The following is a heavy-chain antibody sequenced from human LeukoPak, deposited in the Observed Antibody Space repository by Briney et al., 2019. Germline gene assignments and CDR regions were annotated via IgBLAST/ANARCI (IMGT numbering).Heavy chain of an antibody. J-gene: IGHJ5*02. D-gene: IGHD3-22*01. CDR3: ASVEYDSSGYYSLDNWFDP. CDR1: GGTFSSYA. Sequence: GASVTVSCKASGGTFSSYAISWVRQAPGQGLEWMGGIIPIFGTANYAQKFQGRVTITADESTSTAYMELSSLRSEDTAVYYCASVEYDSSGYYSLDNWFDPWGQGTLVTVSS. CDR2: IIPIFGTA. V-gene: IGHV1-69*13.